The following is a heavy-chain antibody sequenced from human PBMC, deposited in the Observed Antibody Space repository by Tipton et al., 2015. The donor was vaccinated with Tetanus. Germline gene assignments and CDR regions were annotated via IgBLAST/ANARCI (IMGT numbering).Heavy chain of an antibody. Sequence: LRLSCTVSGGSITAGGYYWSWIRQLPGKGLEWIGHIYHDGETYYNPSLKSRATISVDRSKNQFSLKLSSVTAADTAVYFCARGGTMVHGVILQDHFYYWGQGTLVTVSS. J-gene: IGHJ4*02. CDR1: GGSITAGGYY. D-gene: IGHD3-10*01. V-gene: IGHV4-30-2*01. CDR2: IYHDGET. CDR3: ARGGTMVHGVILQDHFYY.